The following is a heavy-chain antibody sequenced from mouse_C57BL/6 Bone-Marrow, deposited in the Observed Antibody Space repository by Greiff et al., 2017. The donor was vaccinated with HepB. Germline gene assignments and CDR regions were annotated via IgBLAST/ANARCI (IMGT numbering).Heavy chain of an antibody. CDR3: ARGTTAGLDY. J-gene: IGHJ4*01. V-gene: IGHV3-6*01. CDR1: GYSITSGYY. Sequence: DVKLQESGPGLVKPSQSLSLTCSVTGYSITSGYYWNWIRQFPGNKLEWMGYISYDGSNNYNPSLKNRISITRDTSKNQFFLKLNSVTTEDTATYYCARGTTAGLDYWGQGTSVTVSS. D-gene: IGHD1-2*01. CDR2: ISYDGSN.